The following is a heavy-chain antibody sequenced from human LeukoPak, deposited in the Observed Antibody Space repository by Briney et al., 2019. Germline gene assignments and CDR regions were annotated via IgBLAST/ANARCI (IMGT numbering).Heavy chain of an antibody. D-gene: IGHD5-12*01. CDR1: GVSIRSYY. CDR2: IYESGNT. Sequence: SETLSLTCSVSGVSIRSYYWTWIRQAPGKGLVWIGYIYESGNTHYNSSLQSRVTFSVDVSKNHFTMKMASVTAADTAVYYCGRGPRSAGYDWVVDSWGQGILVTVSS. J-gene: IGHJ4*02. CDR3: GRGPRSAGYDWVVDS. V-gene: IGHV4-59*01.